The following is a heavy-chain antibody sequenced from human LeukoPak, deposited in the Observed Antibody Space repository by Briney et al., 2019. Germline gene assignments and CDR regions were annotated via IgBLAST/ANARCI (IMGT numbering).Heavy chain of an antibody. CDR1: GFTLSNYG. Sequence: AGGSLRLSCAASGFTLSNYGMHWVRQAPGKGLDWVAVIWYDGSYKYYADSVKGRFTISRDNSKNTLYLQMNSLRAEDTAAYYCAKVVQYTASTGTGLDYWGQGTLVTVSS. CDR3: AKVVQYTASTGTGLDY. D-gene: IGHD6-13*01. V-gene: IGHV3-33*06. CDR2: IWYDGSYK. J-gene: IGHJ4*02.